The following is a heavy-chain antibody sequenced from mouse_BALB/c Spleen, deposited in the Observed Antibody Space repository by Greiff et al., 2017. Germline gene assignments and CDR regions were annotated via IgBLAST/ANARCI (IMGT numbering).Heavy chain of an antibody. CDR2: IRSKSNNYAT. V-gene: IGHV10S3*01. CDR3: VREEGYYGSLDY. D-gene: IGHD1-1*01. Sequence: EVQLVETGGGLVQPKGSLKLSCAASGFTFNTNAMNWVRQAPGKGLEWVARIRSKSNNYATYYADSVKDRFTISRDDSQSMLYLQMNNLKTEDTAMYYCVREEGYYGSLDYWGQGTTLTVSS. CDR1: GFTFNTNA. J-gene: IGHJ2*01.